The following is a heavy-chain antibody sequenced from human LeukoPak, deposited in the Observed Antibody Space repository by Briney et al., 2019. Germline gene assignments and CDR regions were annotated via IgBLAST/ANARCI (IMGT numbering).Heavy chain of an antibody. CDR1: GGSISTSNYY. J-gene: IGHJ6*03. Sequence: SETLSLTCTVSGGSISTSNYYWGWIRQPPGKGLEWIGNIFYSGSTYYSPSLRSRVTISLDTSRNQFSLKLNSVTAADTAVYYCARVTYYYDSSGYFPRNYYYYMDVWGKGTTVTISS. CDR3: ARVTYYYDSSGYFPRNYYYYMDV. CDR2: IFYSGST. V-gene: IGHV4-39*07. D-gene: IGHD3-22*01.